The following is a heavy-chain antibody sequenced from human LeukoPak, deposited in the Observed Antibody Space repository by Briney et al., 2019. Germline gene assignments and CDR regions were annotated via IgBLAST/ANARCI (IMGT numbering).Heavy chain of an antibody. V-gene: IGHV3-30*04. CDR1: GFTFSSYA. CDR3: ARATSDCPFDY. D-gene: IGHD2-21*02. J-gene: IGHJ4*02. CDR2: ISFDGTDA. Sequence: GTSLRLSCAASGFTFSSYAIHWVRQAPGKGLEWVAVISFDGTDAFYADSVKGRFTISRDNSKNTLYLQMNSLRADDTAVYYCARATSDCPFDYWGQGTLVTVSS.